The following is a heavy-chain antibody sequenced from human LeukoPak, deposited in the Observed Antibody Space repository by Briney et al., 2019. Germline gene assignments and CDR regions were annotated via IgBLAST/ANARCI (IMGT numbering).Heavy chain of an antibody. D-gene: IGHD2-2*01. J-gene: IGHJ6*03. Sequence: PGGSLRLSCAMSGFTLTSTGMHWVRQAPGKGLEWVAFMHYDGRNILYADSVKGRFSISTDNSKNMVYLQMSSLRAEDTAVYYCAREGDEIVVVPASVTHYYYNFMDVWGKGTTVAVSS. CDR2: MHYDGRNI. V-gene: IGHV3-30*02. CDR1: GFTLTSTG. CDR3: AREGDEIVVVPASVTHYYYNFMDV.